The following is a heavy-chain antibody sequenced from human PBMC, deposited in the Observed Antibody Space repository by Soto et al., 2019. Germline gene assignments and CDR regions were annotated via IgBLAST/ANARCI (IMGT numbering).Heavy chain of an antibody. CDR2: IYYTGRT. J-gene: IGHJ4*02. V-gene: IGHV4-61*08. Sequence: SETLSLTCTVPGGSVNSDDYYWSWIRQPPGKGLEWIGYIYYTGRTNYNPSLMSRVTISLDASRNQFSLKLNSVTAADTAVFYCAREYSNSPEAFDSWGQGTLVTVSS. CDR1: GGSVNSDDYY. D-gene: IGHD1-26*01. CDR3: AREYSNSPEAFDS.